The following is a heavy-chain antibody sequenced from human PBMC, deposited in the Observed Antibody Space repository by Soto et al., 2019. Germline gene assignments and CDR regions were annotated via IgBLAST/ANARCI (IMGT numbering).Heavy chain of an antibody. V-gene: IGHV4-59*01. J-gene: IGHJ4*02. CDR1: GGSISSYY. CDR2: IYYSGST. CDR3: ARTGYSSGWYPGFHFDY. Sequence: SETLSLTCTVSGGSISSYYWSWIRQPPGKGLEWIGYIYYSGSTNYNPSLKSRVTISVDTSKNQFSLKLSSVTAADTAVYYCARTGYSSGWYPGFHFDYWGQGTLVTVSS. D-gene: IGHD6-19*01.